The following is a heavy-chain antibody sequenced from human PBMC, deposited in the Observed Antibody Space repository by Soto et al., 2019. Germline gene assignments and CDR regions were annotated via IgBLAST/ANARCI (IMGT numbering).Heavy chain of an antibody. Sequence: PGSSLRLSCAGSGFTFSNYAMSWVRQAPGKGLEWVSAISGSGDSTYYANSVKGRFTISRDNSKNTLYLQMNSLRAEDTAVYYCAKDTPQEGLLVLHYWGQGTLVTVSS. CDR3: AKDTPQEGLLVLHY. CDR1: GFTFSNYA. V-gene: IGHV3-23*01. J-gene: IGHJ4*02. CDR2: ISGSGDST. D-gene: IGHD3-3*01.